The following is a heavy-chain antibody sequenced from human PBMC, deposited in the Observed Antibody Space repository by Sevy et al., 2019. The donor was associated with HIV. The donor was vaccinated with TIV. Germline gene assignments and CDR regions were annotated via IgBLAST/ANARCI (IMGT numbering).Heavy chain of an antibody. D-gene: IGHD4-17*01. J-gene: IGHJ4*02. CDR1: GFTFSSYA. V-gene: IGHV3-23*01. CDR3: AKHRADYGDYVYFDY. CDR2: ISGSGGST. Sequence: GGSLRLSCAASGFTFSSYAMSWVRQAPGKGLEWVSAISGSGGSTYYADSVKGRFTISRDNSKNTLYLQMNSLRAEDTAVDYCAKHRADYGDYVYFDYWGQGTLVTVSS.